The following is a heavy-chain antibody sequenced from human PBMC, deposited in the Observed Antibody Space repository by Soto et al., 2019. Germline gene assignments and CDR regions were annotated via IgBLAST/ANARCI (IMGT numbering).Heavy chain of an antibody. D-gene: IGHD6-6*01. CDR2: MNPNSGNT. CDR3: ARRSIAARWAFDY. Sequence: ASVKVSCKASGYTFTSYDINWVRQATGQGLEWMGWMNPNSGNTGYAQKFQGRVTVTRNTSISTAYMELSSLRSEDTAVYYCARRSIAARWAFDYWGQGTLVTVSS. CDR1: GYTFTSYD. V-gene: IGHV1-8*01. J-gene: IGHJ4*02.